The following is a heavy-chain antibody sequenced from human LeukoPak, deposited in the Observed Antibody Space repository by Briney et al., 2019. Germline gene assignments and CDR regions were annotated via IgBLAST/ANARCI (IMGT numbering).Heavy chain of an antibody. CDR2: IAYDGSDE. CDR1: GFTFGSFG. CDR3: ARDVMAVAGTLGFDC. J-gene: IGHJ4*02. D-gene: IGHD6-19*01. V-gene: IGHV3-30*04. Sequence: GGCLRLSCVAYGFTFGSFGMHWVRQAPGKGLDWVAVIAYDGSDENYADSVKGRFTISRDNFKNTLYLQMNSLGPEDTAMYYCARDVMAVAGTLGFDCWGQGALVTV.